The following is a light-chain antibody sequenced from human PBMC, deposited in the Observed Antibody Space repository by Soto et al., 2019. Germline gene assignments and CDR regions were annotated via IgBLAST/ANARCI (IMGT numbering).Light chain of an antibody. CDR1: ETISSDK. J-gene: IGKJ1*01. CDR3: QQYGSWT. V-gene: IGKV3-20*01. CDR2: GTF. Sequence: EIVLTQSPGTLSVSPGERATLSCRASETISSDKLAWYQQKPGQPPSLPIYGTFSRATGIPDRFSGSGSGTYFTLTISRLEPEDSAIYYCQQYGSWTFGQGTKVEI.